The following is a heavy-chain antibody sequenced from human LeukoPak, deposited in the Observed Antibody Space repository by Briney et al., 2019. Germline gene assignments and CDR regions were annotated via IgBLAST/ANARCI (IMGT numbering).Heavy chain of an antibody. Sequence: GGSLRLSCAASGFTLDDHGMSWVRQTPGKGLEWVSGINWNGDSTGYADSVKGRFTISRNNVKNSLFLQMNSLRAEDTGLYYRASGDRNGWYFDCWGQGTLVTVSS. D-gene: IGHD6-19*01. V-gene: IGHV3-20*04. CDR2: INWNGDST. J-gene: IGHJ4*02. CDR1: GFTLDDHG. CDR3: ASGDRNGWYFDC.